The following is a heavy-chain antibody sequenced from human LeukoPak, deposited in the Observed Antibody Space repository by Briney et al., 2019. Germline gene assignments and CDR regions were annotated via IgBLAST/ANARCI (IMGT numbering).Heavy chain of an antibody. Sequence: PSETLSLTCAVYGGSFSGYYWSWIRQPPGKGLEWIGEINHSGSTNYNPSLKNRVTISVDTSKNQFSLKLSSVTAADTAVYYCARVPVRGVQYYYYGMDVWGKGTTVTVSS. CDR3: ARVPVRGVQYYYYGMDV. V-gene: IGHV4-34*01. CDR2: INHSGST. CDR1: GGSFSGYY. J-gene: IGHJ6*04. D-gene: IGHD3-10*01.